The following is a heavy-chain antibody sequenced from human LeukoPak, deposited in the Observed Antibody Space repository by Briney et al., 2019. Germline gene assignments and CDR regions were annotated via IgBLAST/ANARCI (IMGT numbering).Heavy chain of an antibody. CDR2: ISESGGTT. J-gene: IGHJ4*02. V-gene: IGHV3-23*01. D-gene: IGHD6-19*01. CDR1: GFTFSNYA. CDR3: ARQWLVNG. Sequence: GGSLRLSCAASGFTFSNYAMSWVRQAPGKGLEWVSSISESGGTTDYADSVKGRFTISRDNSKNTLYLQMNSLRAEDTAVYYCARQWLVNGWGQGTLVTVSS.